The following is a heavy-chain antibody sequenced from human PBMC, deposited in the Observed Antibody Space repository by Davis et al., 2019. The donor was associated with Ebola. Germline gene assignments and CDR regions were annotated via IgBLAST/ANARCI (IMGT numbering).Heavy chain of an antibody. V-gene: IGHV4-34*01. J-gene: IGHJ6*02. CDR2: IYYSGST. CDR1: GGSFSGYY. D-gene: IGHD4-17*01. CDR3: ASLRAETTVTADFYYGMDV. Sequence: SETLSLTCAVYGGSFSGYYWSWIRQPPGKGLEWIGSIYYSGSTYYNPSLKSRVTISVDTSKNQFSLKLSSVTAADTAVYYCASLRAETTVTADFYYGMDVWGQGTTVTVSS.